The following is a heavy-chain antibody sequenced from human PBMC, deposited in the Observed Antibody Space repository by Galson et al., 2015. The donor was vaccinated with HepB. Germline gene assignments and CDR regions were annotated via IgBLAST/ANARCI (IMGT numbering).Heavy chain of an antibody. CDR3: ARGMFGGVIGSYYFDF. V-gene: IGHV3-64*01. CDR1: GFTFSSYA. Sequence: SLRLSCVASGFTFSSYALHWVRQAPGKGLEYVSGISSTGGTTYYGNSVKDRFTISRDNSKNTLYLQMGSLRDEDMALYYCARGMFGGVIGSYYFDFWGQGTLVTVSS. CDR2: ISSTGGTT. D-gene: IGHD3-16*02. J-gene: IGHJ4*02.